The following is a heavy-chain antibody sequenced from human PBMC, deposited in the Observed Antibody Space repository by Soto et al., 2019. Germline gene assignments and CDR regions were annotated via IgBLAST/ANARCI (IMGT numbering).Heavy chain of an antibody. Sequence: QVQLVQSGAEVKKPGASVKVSCKASGYTFTSYDINWVRQATGQGLEWMGWRNPNSGNTGFAQKFRCRVTMTRNTSIRTAYMQLGSLRSEDTAVYYCARWPDGYYYYGMDVWGQGTTVTVSS. V-gene: IGHV1-8*01. CDR1: GYTFTSYD. CDR3: ARWPDGYYYYGMDV. CDR2: RNPNSGNT. J-gene: IGHJ6*02.